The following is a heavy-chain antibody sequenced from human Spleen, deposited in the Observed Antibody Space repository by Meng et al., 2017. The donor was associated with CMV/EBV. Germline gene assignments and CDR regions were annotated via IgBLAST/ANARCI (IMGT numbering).Heavy chain of an antibody. D-gene: IGHD2-2*01. V-gene: IGHV3-30*02. CDR2: IRYDGTNE. CDR3: AKDLGTEYQLLMEGNYHYYAMDV. Sequence: GESLKISCAASKFTFSDYGMHWVRQAPGKGLEWVAFIRYDGTNEDYADSVKGRFTISRDNSKNTLYLQMNSVRLEETAVYYCAKDLGTEYQLLMEGNYHYYAMDVWGQGTTVTVSS. J-gene: IGHJ6*02. CDR1: KFTFSDYG.